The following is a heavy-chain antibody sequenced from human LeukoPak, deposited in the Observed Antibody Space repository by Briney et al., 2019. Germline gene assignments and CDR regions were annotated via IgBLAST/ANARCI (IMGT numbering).Heavy chain of an antibody. CDR1: GDSVSSNSAA. Sequence: SQTLSLTCAISGDSVSSNSAAWNWIRQSLSRGLEWLGRTYYRSKWYNDYAVSVKSRITINPDTSKNQFSLQLNSVTPEDTAVYYCARDLVGYDFWSGYLYPNYFDYWGQETLVTVSS. J-gene: IGHJ4*02. V-gene: IGHV6-1*01. CDR2: TYYRSKWYN. CDR3: ARDLVGYDFWSGYLYPNYFDY. D-gene: IGHD3-3*01.